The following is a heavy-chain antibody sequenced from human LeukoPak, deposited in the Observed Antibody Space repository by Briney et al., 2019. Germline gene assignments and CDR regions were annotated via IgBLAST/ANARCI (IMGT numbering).Heavy chain of an antibody. D-gene: IGHD5-18*01. J-gene: IGHJ4*02. CDR3: AKDNRGYSYGYLRY. CDR2: ISWDGGST. Sequence: GGSLRLSCAASGFTFDDYTMHWVRQAPGKGLEWVSLISWDGGSTYYADSVKGRFTISRDNSKNSLYLQMNSLRTEDTALYYCAKDNRGYSYGYLRYWGQGTLVTVSS. V-gene: IGHV3-43*01. CDR1: GFTFDDYT.